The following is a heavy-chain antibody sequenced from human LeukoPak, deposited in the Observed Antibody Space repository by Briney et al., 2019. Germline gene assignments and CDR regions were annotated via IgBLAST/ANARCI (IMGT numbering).Heavy chain of an antibody. CDR2: IYYSGST. J-gene: IGHJ4*02. CDR3: ARHGPTVTGGTDY. V-gene: IGHV4-59*08. CDR1: GGSISSYY. Sequence: SETLSLTCTVSGGSISSYYWSWIRQPPGKGLEWIGYIYYSGSTNYNPSLKSRVTISVDTSKNQFSLKLSSVTAADTAVYYCARHGPTVTGGTDYWGQGTLVTVSS. D-gene: IGHD4-17*01.